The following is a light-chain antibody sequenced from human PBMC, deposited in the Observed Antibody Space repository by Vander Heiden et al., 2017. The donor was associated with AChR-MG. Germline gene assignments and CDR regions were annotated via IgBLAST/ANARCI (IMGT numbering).Light chain of an antibody. CDR2: DAS. J-gene: IGKJ1*01. Sequence: EVVLKQSPATLALSPGERATLSCRARQSLKNYVACYQQKPGHAPGLLIYDASNCATGLPDRFSGSGSGTDFTLTIRSLAPEDFAVYYCQQRYSWPLTFGQGTKVEIK. CDR1: QSLKNY. V-gene: IGKV3-11*01. CDR3: QQRYSWPLT.